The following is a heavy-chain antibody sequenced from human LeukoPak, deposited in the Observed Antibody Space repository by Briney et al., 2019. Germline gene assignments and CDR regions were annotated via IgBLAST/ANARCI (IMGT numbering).Heavy chain of an antibody. CDR2: INHSGSA. V-gene: IGHV4-34*01. D-gene: IGHD4-17*01. CDR3: ARGQGTVTTH. Sequence: SETLSLTCAVYGGSFSGYYWNWIRQPPGKGLEWIGEINHSGSANYNPSLMSRVTISLDMSKNHFSLNLSSVTAADTAVYYCARGQGTVTTHWGQGTLVTVSS. J-gene: IGHJ4*02. CDR1: GGSFSGYY.